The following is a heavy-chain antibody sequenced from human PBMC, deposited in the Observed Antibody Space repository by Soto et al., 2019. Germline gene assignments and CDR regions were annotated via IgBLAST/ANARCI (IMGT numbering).Heavy chain of an antibody. CDR1: GGSISGGGSY. D-gene: IGHD6-19*01. CDR3: ARGGIAVADYYYYYYMDV. CDR2: IYYSGST. Sequence: SETLSLTCTVSGGSISGGGSYWSWIRQRPGKGLEWIGYIYYSGSTNYNPSLKSRVTISVDTSKNQFSLKLSSVTAADTAVYYCARGGIAVADYYYYYYMDVWGKGTTVTVSS. J-gene: IGHJ6*03. V-gene: IGHV4-61*08.